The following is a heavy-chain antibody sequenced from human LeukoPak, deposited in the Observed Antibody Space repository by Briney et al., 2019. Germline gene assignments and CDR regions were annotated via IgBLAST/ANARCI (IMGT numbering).Heavy chain of an antibody. V-gene: IGHV1-8*03. J-gene: IGHJ4*02. CDR2: MKPNSGNT. Sequence: ASVKVSCKASGYTFTSYDINWVRQATGQGLEWMGWMKPNSGNTGYAQRFQGRVTITRNTSISTAYMELSSLRSEDTAVYYCARARGVVDYGSGSYVKLDYWGQGTLVTVSS. D-gene: IGHD3-10*01. CDR1: GYTFTSYD. CDR3: ARARGVVDYGSGSYVKLDY.